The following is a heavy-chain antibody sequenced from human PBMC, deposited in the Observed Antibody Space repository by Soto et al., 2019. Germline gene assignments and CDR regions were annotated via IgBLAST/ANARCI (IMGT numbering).Heavy chain of an antibody. J-gene: IGHJ4*02. CDR2: IKSKTDVGTT. Sequence: GGSLRLSCAASGFTFSNAWMSWVRQAPGKGLEWVGRIKSKTDVGTTDYAATVKGRFTISRDDSKNTLYLQMNSLKTEDTAVYYCSTEDYSDYWGQGTLVTVSS. V-gene: IGHV3-15*01. CDR1: GFTFSNAW. CDR3: STEDYSDY.